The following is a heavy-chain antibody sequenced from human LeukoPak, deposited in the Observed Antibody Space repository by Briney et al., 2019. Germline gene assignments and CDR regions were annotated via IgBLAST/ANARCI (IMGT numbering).Heavy chain of an antibody. Sequence: PGGSLRLSCVASGFTFSDYYMSWIRQAPGKGLEWISHISSSGTTIYYEDSVKGRFTVSRDNAKNSLYLQMNSLRVEDTAVYYCARGGILITFGAIEYWGQGTLVTVSS. CDR2: ISSSGTTI. CDR3: ARGGILITFGAIEY. D-gene: IGHD3-16*01. V-gene: IGHV3-11*04. J-gene: IGHJ4*02. CDR1: GFTFSDYY.